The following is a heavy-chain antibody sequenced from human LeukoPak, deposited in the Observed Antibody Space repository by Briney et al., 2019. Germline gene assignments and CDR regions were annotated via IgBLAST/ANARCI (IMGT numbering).Heavy chain of an antibody. Sequence: PSETLSLTCTVSGGSISSSSYYWRWIRQPPGKGLEWIGSIYYSGSTYYNPSLKSRVTISVDTSKNQFSLKLSSVTAADTAVYYCARLGDIRNFDYWGQGTLVTVSS. D-gene: IGHD5-12*01. J-gene: IGHJ4*02. V-gene: IGHV4-39*01. CDR1: GGSISSSSYY. CDR3: ARLGDIRNFDY. CDR2: IYYSGST.